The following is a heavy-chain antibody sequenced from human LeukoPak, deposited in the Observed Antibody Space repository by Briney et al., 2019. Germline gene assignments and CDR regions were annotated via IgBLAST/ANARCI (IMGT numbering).Heavy chain of an antibody. CDR3: ARYPGDFLDY. Sequence: SVKVSCKASGGTFSSYAISWVRQAPGQGLEWMGRIIPILGIANYAQKFQGRVTITADKSTSTAYMELSSLRSKDTAVYYCARYPGDFLDYWGQGTLVTVSS. J-gene: IGHJ4*02. CDR1: GGTFSSYA. CDR2: IIPILGIA. V-gene: IGHV1-69*04. D-gene: IGHD3-3*01.